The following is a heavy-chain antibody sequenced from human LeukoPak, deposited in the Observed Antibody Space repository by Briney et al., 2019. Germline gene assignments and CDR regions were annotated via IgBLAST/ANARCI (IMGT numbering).Heavy chain of an antibody. Sequence: GGSLRLSCAASGFTFSTYSMNWVRQAPGKGLEWGSSITSSRSYIYYADSVKGRFTIARDNAKNTLYLQMNSLRAEDTAVYYCARGTYYYDSSGYYEPDYWGQGTLVTVSS. J-gene: IGHJ4*02. CDR1: GFTFSTYS. CDR3: ARGTYYYDSSGYYEPDY. V-gene: IGHV3-21*06. D-gene: IGHD3-22*01. CDR2: ITSSRSYI.